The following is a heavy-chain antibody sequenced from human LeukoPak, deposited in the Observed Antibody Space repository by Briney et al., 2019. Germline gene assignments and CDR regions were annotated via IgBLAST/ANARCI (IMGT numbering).Heavy chain of an antibody. D-gene: IGHD3-22*01. CDR2: INHSGSP. CDR3: ARALGGHYYDSSGYSIRGLGLDY. J-gene: IGHJ4*02. V-gene: IGHV4-34*01. Sequence: SETLSLTCAVYGGSFSGYYWSWIRQSPGKGLEWIGEINHSGSPNYNPSLKSRVTISVDTSKNQFSLKLSSVTAADTAVYYCARALGGHYYDSSGYSIRGLGLDYWGQGTLVTVSS. CDR1: GGSFSGYY.